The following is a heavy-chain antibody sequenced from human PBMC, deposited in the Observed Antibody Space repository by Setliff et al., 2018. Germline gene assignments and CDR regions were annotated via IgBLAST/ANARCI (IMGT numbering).Heavy chain of an antibody. V-gene: IGHV3-23*01. D-gene: IGHD2-21*01. Sequence: PGGSLRLSCAASGFSFSDYAMSWVRQAPRKGLEWVSGGSTGKTDYADSVKGRFTISRDTAKNSVYLQMNSLRAEDTAVYYCASGDWFYFDCWGQGTLVTVSS. CDR3: ASGDWFYFDC. CDR2: GSTGKT. J-gene: IGHJ4*02. CDR1: GFSFSDYA.